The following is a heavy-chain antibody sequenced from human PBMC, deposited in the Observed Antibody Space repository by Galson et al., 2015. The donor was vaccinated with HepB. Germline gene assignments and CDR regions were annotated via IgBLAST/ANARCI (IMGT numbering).Heavy chain of an antibody. CDR3: ARGRSLHY. Sequence: SLRLSCAASGFTFSSYWMHWVRQAPGKGPVWVSRINTDGSTTTYADSVKGRFTISRDNAESSLYLQMNGLRAEDTAVYYCARGRSLHYWGQGTLVTVSS. J-gene: IGHJ4*02. CDR2: INTDGSTT. V-gene: IGHV3-74*01. CDR1: GFTFSSYW.